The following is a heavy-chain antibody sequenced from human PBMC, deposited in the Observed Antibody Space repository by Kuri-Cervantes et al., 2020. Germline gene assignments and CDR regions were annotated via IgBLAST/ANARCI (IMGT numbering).Heavy chain of an antibody. D-gene: IGHD5-24*01. CDR2: ISYDGSNK. CDR1: GFTFSSYG. CDR3: AKMILRRDGYNLACTD. Sequence: LSLTCAASGFTFSSYGMHWVRQAPGKGLEWVAVISYDGSNKYYADSVKGRFTISRDNSKNTLYLQMNSLRAEDTAVYYCAKMILRRDGYNLACTDWGQGTLVTVSS. J-gene: IGHJ4*02. V-gene: IGHV3-30*18.